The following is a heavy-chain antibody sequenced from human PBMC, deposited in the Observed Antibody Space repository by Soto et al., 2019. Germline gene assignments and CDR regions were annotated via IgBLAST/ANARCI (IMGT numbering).Heavy chain of an antibody. CDR3: ARFRWFGDPDGFEP. J-gene: IGHJ5*02. CDR1: GGSISSYY. V-gene: IGHV4-59*08. D-gene: IGHD3-10*01. Sequence: SETLSLTCTVSGGSISSYYWIWIRQPPGKGLEWIGYIYYSGSTNYNPSLKSRVTISVDTSKNQFSLKLSSVTAADTAVYYCARFRWFGDPDGFEPWGQGTLVTVSS. CDR2: IYYSGST.